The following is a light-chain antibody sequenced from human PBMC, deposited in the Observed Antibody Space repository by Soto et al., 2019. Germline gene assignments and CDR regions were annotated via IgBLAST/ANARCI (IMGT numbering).Light chain of an antibody. V-gene: IGKV1-8*01. Sequence: AIRMTQSPSSFSASTVDRVTITCRASQGISSYLSLYQQKPGKATKLPIYAASTLQSGDPSMFRASAYRPNFTLTISCLQSADFATYYCQQYYSYPLPFGGGTKVDIK. CDR2: AAS. J-gene: IGKJ4*01. CDR1: QGISSY. CDR3: QQYYSYPLP.